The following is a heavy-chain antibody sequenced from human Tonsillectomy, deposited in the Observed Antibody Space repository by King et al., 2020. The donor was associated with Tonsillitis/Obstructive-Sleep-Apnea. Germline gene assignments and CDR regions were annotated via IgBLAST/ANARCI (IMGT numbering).Heavy chain of an antibody. V-gene: IGHV1-3*01. CDR2: INAGNGNT. CDR1: GYTFTNYV. Sequence: LVQSGAEVKKPGASVKVSCETSGYTFTNYVMHWVRQAPGQRLECMGWINAGNGNTKYSRKFQGRVTITRDTSASTAYMELSSLRSEDTAVYYCARDSPTYLGFDIWGQGTMVTVSS. J-gene: IGHJ3*02. D-gene: IGHD2-2*01. CDR3: ARDSPTYLGFDI.